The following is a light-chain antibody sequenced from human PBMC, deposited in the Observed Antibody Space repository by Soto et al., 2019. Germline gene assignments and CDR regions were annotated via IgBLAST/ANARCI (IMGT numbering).Light chain of an antibody. Sequence: DIQMTQSPSILSASVGDRVTITCRASESISGWLAWYQQKPGEAPKLLIYDASTLESGVPSRFSGSGSETQFTLTISSLQPEDCATDYGQQQYTYTWTGGQGTKVDIK. J-gene: IGKJ1*01. CDR3: QQQYTYTWT. V-gene: IGKV1-5*01. CDR1: ESISGW. CDR2: DAS.